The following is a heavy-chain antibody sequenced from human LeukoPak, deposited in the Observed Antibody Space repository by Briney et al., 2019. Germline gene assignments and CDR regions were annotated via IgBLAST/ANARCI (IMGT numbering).Heavy chain of an antibody. CDR1: GYSISSSPYY. V-gene: IGHV4-39*01. CDR3: ARHAWNGNKDFDV. D-gene: IGHD4-23*01. CDR2: IYSSGST. Sequence: PSETLSLTCIVSGYSISSSPYYWGWIRQPPGKGLEWIGSIYSSGSTYYNPSLKSRVTISVDTSKNQFSLKLSSVTAADTSVFYCARHAWNGNKDFDVWGRGTLVTVSS. J-gene: IGHJ2*01.